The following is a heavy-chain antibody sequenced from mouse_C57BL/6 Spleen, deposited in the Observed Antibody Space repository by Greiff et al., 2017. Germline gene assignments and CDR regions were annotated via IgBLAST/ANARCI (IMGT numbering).Heavy chain of an antibody. J-gene: IGHJ4*01. Sequence: DVQLQESGAELVRPGASAKLSCTASGFNIKDDYMHWVKQRPEQGLEGIGWIDPGNCDTEFASKFQGKDTITADTSSSTGYLQLSSLTSEDTAVYYCTTKIYYFLTDYWGQGTSVTVSS. V-gene: IGHV14-4*01. CDR2: IDPGNCDT. CDR3: TTKIYYFLTDY. CDR1: GFNIKDDY.